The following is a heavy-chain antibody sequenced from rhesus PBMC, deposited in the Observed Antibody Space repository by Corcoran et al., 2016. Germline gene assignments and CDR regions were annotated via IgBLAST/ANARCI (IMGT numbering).Heavy chain of an antibody. J-gene: IGHJ3*01. D-gene: IGHD5-42*01. Sequence: QVQLQESGPGVVKPSETLSLTCAVSGGSISGYYLWSWIRQPPGKGLDWIGYIYGGSWSTSYNPSLKSRVIISIDTSKNQFSLKLSSVTAADTAVYYCARALGDTWGAFDFWGQGLRVTVSS. CDR3: ARALGDTWGAFDF. CDR2: IYGGSWST. CDR1: GGSISGYYL. V-gene: IGHV4-122*01.